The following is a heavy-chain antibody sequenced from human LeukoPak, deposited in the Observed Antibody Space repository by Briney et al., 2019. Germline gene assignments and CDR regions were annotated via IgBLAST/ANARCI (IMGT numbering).Heavy chain of an antibody. J-gene: IGHJ4*02. V-gene: IGHV3-7*01. CDR3: ARGRSG. D-gene: IGHD6-19*01. CDR1: GGSSSGYY. Sequence: ETLSLTCAVYGGSSSGYYWSWIRQPPGKGLEWVANIKQDGSEKYYVDSVKGRFTISRDNAKNSLYLQMNSLRAEDTAVYYCARGRSGWGQGTLVTVSS. CDR2: IKQDGSEK.